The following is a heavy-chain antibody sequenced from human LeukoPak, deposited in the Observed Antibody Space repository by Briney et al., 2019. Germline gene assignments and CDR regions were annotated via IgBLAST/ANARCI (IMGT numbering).Heavy chain of an antibody. V-gene: IGHV4-4*07. CDR3: AREGGYYYGSGTAEAFDI. CDR1: GGSIGYYS. D-gene: IGHD3-10*01. J-gene: IGHJ3*02. CDR2: IFASGST. Sequence: SETLSLTCTVSGGSIGYYSWSWIRQPAGKGLEWIGRIFASGSTNYNPSLRSRVTMSVDTSKNQFSLKLTSVTAADTAVYYCAREGGYYYGSGTAEAFDIWGQGTMVTVSS.